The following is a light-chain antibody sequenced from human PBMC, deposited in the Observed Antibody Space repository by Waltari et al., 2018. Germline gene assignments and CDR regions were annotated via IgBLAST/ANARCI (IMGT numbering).Light chain of an antibody. Sequence: IQMTQSPSTLSASAGDRVVITCRASQSVNTWLAWYQQRPGKAPNLLIYRASSFQSGVPSRFSGLGSGTEFTLTINSLQPDDFASYYCQQYNSFPWTFGQGTKVEIK. CDR3: QQYNSFPWT. CDR1: QSVNTW. J-gene: IGKJ1*01. V-gene: IGKV1-5*03. CDR2: RAS.